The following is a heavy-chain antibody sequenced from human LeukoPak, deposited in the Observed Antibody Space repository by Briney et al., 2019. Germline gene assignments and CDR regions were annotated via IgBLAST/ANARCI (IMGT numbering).Heavy chain of an antibody. CDR3: ARVLRRYYYDSSGYYAYYFDY. D-gene: IGHD3-22*01. CDR1: GYTFTGYY. J-gene: IGHJ4*02. Sequence: ASVKVSCKASGYTFTGYYMHWVRQAPGQGLEWMGWINPNSGGTNYAQKFQGRVTMTRDTSISTAYMELSRLRSEDTAVYYCARVLRRYYYDSSGYYAYYFDYWGQGTLVTVSS. CDR2: INPNSGGT. V-gene: IGHV1-2*02.